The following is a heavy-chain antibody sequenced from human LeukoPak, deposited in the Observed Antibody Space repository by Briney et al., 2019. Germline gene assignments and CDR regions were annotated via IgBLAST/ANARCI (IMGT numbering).Heavy chain of an antibody. J-gene: IGHJ3*02. D-gene: IGHD3-22*01. CDR3: AGDSSGYVDAFDI. CDR2: IYYSGST. CDR1: GGSFSGYY. Sequence: PSETLSLTCAVYGGSFSGYYWSWIRQPPGKGLEWIGYIYYSGSTNYNPSLKSRVTISVDTSKNQFSLKLSSVTAADTAVYYCAGDSSGYVDAFDIWGQGTMVTVSS. V-gene: IGHV4-59*01.